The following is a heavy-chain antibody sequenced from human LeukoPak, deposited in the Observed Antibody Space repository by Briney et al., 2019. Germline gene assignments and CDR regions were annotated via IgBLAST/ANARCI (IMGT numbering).Heavy chain of an antibody. V-gene: IGHV3-74*01. J-gene: IGHJ4*02. CDR1: GFTFSNYG. D-gene: IGHD3-22*01. Sequence: GGSLRLSCAASGFTFSNYGMHWVRQAPGKGLVWVSRINSDGRSTSYADSVKGRFTISRDNAKNTLYLQMNSLRAEDTAVYYCARDWTYYDSSGYFDYWGQGTLVTVSS. CDR3: ARDWTYYDSSGYFDY. CDR2: INSDGRST.